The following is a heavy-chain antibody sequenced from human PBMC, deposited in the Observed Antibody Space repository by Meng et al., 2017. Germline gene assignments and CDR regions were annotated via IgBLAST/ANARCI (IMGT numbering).Heavy chain of an antibody. D-gene: IGHD4-17*01. Sequence: GESLKISCAASGFTFSSYEMNWVRQAPGKGLEWVSYISSSGSTIYYADSVKGRFTISRDNAKNSLYLQMNSLRAEDTAVYYCARDGATEVTTGPLYYNGMDDWGQGTTVTVSS. CDR3: ARDGATEVTTGPLYYNGMDD. CDR2: ISSSGSTI. J-gene: IGHJ6*02. CDR1: GFTFSSYE. V-gene: IGHV3-48*03.